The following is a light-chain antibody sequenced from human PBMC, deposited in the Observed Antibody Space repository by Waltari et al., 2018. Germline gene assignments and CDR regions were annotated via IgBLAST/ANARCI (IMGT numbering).Light chain of an antibody. V-gene: IGKV3-15*01. CDR3: QQYSNPPPEFT. J-gene: IGKJ3*01. CDR1: ESVSTK. Sequence: ETVMTQSPATLSVSPGEGATLSCRASESVSTKLAWYQRKSGQAPRLLIYGASTRATGIPARFSGTGSGTEFTLTVSSLQSEDFALYYCQQYSNPPPEFTFGPGTRVEIK. CDR2: GAS.